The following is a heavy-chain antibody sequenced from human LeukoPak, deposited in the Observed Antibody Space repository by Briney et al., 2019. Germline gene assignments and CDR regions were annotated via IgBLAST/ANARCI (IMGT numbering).Heavy chain of an antibody. D-gene: IGHD6-19*01. CDR3: ARVPRIAVAGGFDY. J-gene: IGHJ4*02. V-gene: IGHV4-39*07. Sequence: SETLSLTCTASGGSISSSSYYWGWIRQPPGKGLEWIGSMYYSGSTYYNPSLKSRVTISVDTPKNQFSLKLSSVTAADTAVYYCARVPRIAVAGGFDYWGQGTLVTVSS. CDR1: GGSISSSSYY. CDR2: MYYSGST.